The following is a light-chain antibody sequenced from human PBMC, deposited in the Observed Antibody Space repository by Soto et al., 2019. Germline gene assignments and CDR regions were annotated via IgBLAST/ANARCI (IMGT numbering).Light chain of an antibody. V-gene: IGKV1-33*01. Sequence: DLQMTQSPSSLSASVGDRVTITCQASQDISNYLNWYQQKPGKAPKHLIYDASNLETGVTSRFSGRGSGTDFTFTIGSPQPEDIATYYCQQYDNLPPFTFGPGTKVDIK. CDR3: QQYDNLPPFT. CDR2: DAS. CDR1: QDISNY. J-gene: IGKJ3*01.